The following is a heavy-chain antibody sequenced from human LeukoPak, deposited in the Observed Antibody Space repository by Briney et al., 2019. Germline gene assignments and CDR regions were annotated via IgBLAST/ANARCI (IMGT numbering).Heavy chain of an antibody. CDR3: ARDYGDYAVNWFDP. V-gene: IGHV4-34*01. CDR1: GGSFSGYY. D-gene: IGHD4-17*01. J-gene: IGHJ5*02. CDR2: INHSGST. Sequence: PSETLSLTCAVYGGSFSGYYWSWIRQPPGKGLEWIGEINHSGSTNYNPSLKSRVTISVDTSKNQFSLKLSSATAADTAVYYCARDYGDYAVNWFDPWGQGTLVTVSS.